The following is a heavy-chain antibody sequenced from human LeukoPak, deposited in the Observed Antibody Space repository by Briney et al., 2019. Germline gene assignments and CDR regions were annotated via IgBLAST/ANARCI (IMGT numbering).Heavy chain of an antibody. CDR1: GYTFTSYA. Sequence: ASVKVSCKASGYTFTSYAMNWVRQAPGQGLEWMGWINTNTGNPTYAQGFTGRFVFSLDTSVSTAYLQISSLKAEDTAVYYCARGYARWFPPDYYYGMDVWGQGTTVTVSS. D-gene: IGHD3-16*01. V-gene: IGHV7-4-1*02. CDR2: INTNTGNP. CDR3: ARGYARWFPPDYYYGMDV. J-gene: IGHJ6*02.